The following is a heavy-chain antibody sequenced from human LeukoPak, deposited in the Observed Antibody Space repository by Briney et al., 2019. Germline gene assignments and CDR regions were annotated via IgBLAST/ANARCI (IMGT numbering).Heavy chain of an antibody. Sequence: PTGGSLRLSCAASGFTFSSYGMHWVRQAPGKGLEWVAVIWYDGSNKYYADSVKGRFTISRDNSKNTLYLQINSLRAEDTAVYYCAKALVAHYYYYYMDVWGKGTTVTVSS. V-gene: IGHV3-33*06. CDR2: IWYDGSNK. CDR3: AKALVAHYYYYYMDV. J-gene: IGHJ6*03. CDR1: GFTFSSYG.